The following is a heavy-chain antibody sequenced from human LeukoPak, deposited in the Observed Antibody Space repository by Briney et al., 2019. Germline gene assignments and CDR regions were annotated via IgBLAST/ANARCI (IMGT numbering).Heavy chain of an antibody. CDR3: ARLRPPDIEDY. V-gene: IGHV3-66*04. CDR1: GITVSTNY. CDR2: MYSGGDR. J-gene: IGHJ4*02. D-gene: IGHD5-12*01. Sequence: GGSPRLSCAASGITVSTNYMTWVRQAPGKGLEWVSVMYSGGDRYYADSVKGRFTISRDNSKSTLYLQMNSLRAEDTAVYYCARLRPPDIEDYWGQGTLVTVSS.